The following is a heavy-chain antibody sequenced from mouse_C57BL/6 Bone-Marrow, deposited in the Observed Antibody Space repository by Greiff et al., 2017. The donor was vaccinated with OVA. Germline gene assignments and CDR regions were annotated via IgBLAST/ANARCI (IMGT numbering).Heavy chain of an antibody. CDR2: IRNKANGYTT. V-gene: IGHV7-3*01. CDR1: GFTFTDYY. J-gene: IGHJ2*01. CDR3: ARSTTGTIDY. D-gene: IGHD4-1*02. Sequence: EVQVVESGGGLVQPGGSLSLSCAASGFTFTDYYMSWVRQPPGKALEWLGFIRNKANGYTTEYSASVKGRFTISRDNSQSILYLQMNALRAEDSATYYCARSTTGTIDYWGQGTTLTVSS.